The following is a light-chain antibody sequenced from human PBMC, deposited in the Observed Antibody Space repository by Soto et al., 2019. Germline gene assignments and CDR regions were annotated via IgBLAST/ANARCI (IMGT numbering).Light chain of an antibody. V-gene: IGLV2-23*02. J-gene: IGLJ2*01. CDR1: SSDVGSSNV. CDR3: CSYTNSGSLV. CDR2: EVS. Sequence: QSVLTQPASVSGSPGQSITISCTGTSSDVGSSNVVSWYQQHPGKAPKLMIYEVSRRPSGVSNRFSGSKSDNTASLTISGLQAEDEADYYCCSYTNSGSLVFGGGTKLTVL.